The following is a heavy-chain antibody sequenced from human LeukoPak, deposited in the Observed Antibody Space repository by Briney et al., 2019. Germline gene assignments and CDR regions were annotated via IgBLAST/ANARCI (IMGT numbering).Heavy chain of an antibody. Sequence: ASVKVSCKASGYTFTGYYMHWVRQAPGQGLEWMGWINPNSGGTNYAQKFQGRVTMTRDTSMSTAYMELSRLRSDDTAVYYCARLNYYDSTTPGDYWGQGTLVTVSS. J-gene: IGHJ4*02. CDR3: ARLNYYDSTTPGDY. CDR1: GYTFTGYY. D-gene: IGHD3-22*01. CDR2: INPNSGGT. V-gene: IGHV1-2*02.